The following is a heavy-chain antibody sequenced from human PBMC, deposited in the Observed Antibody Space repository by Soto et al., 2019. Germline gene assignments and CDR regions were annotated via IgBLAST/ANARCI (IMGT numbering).Heavy chain of an antibody. D-gene: IGHD1-1*01. CDR2: IKEDGSDK. CDR1: GLTFSSYY. V-gene: IGHV3-7*01. Sequence: GGSLRLSCTVSGLTFSSYYMSWVRQTPGKGLEWVANIKEDGSDKHYVDSVRGRFTISRDNAKNSLYLQMNNLRVEDTAVYYCARISRSTGTFWGPGTLVTVSS. CDR3: ARISRSTGTF. J-gene: IGHJ4*02.